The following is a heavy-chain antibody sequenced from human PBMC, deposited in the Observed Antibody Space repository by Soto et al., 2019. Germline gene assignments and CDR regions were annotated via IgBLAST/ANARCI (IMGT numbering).Heavy chain of an antibody. V-gene: IGHV3-9*01. CDR3: AKARGYNYGDAFDI. CDR1: GFIFDDYA. Sequence: EVQLVESGGGLVQPGRSLRLSCAASGFIFDDYAMHWVRQAPGKGLEWVSGISWNSGNIGYADSVKGRFTISRDSAQNSLYLQMNSLSAEDTALYYCAKARGYNYGDAFDIWGQGTMVTVSS. J-gene: IGHJ3*02. CDR2: ISWNSGNI. D-gene: IGHD5-18*01.